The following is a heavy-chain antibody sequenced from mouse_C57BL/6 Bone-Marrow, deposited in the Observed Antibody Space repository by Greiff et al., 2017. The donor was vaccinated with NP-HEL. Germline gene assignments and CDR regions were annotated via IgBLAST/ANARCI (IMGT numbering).Heavy chain of an antibody. CDR1: GFTFSDYY. V-gene: IGHV5-16*01. Sequence: EVQLVESEGGLVQPGSSMKLSCTASGFTFSDYYMAWVRQVPEKGLEWVANINYDGSSTYYLDSLKSRFIISRDNAKNILYLQMSSLKSEDTATYYCAREDGKVGWFAYWGQGTLVTVSA. J-gene: IGHJ3*01. CDR3: AREDGKVGWFAY. CDR2: INYDGSST. D-gene: IGHD2-1*01.